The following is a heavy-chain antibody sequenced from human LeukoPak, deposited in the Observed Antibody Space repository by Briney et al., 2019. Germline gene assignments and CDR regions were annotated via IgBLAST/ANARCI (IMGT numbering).Heavy chain of an antibody. CDR1: GFTFRNYW. D-gene: IGHD6-13*01. CDR2: INSDGSSR. V-gene: IGHV3-74*01. Sequence: PGGALRLSCADPGFTFRNYWMHWGREAPGKGVGRVSRINSDGSSRNYADSVKGRFTISRDNPKNTLYLQMNSLRAEDTAVYYCASASSHRIAAGGDYWGQGTVVTVSS. J-gene: IGHJ4*02. CDR3: ASASSHRIAAGGDY.